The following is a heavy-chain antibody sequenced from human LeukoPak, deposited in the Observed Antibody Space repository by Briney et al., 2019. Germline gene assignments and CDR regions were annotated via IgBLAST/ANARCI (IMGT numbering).Heavy chain of an antibody. CDR2: ISSSGSTI. CDR3: ARVFRYGDYYIDY. J-gene: IGHJ4*02. V-gene: IGHV3-11*04. Sequence: GGSLRLSCAASGFTFSDYYMSWIRQAPGKGLEWVSYISSSGSTIYYADSVKGRFTISRDNAKNSLYLQMNSLRAEDTAVYYCARVFRYGDYYIDYWGQGTLVTVSS. D-gene: IGHD4-17*01. CDR1: GFTFSDYY.